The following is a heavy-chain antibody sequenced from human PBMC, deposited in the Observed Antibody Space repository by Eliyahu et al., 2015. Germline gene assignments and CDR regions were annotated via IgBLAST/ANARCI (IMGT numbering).Heavy chain of an antibody. J-gene: IGHJ4*02. D-gene: IGHD2-15*01. CDR3: ARAGGYCSGGSCYNPFDY. Sequence: QVQLQESGPGLVKPSETLSLTCTVSGGSVXLYYWSWIRQPPGKGLEWIGYIYYSGSTNYNPSLKSRVTMSVDTSKNQFSLKLSSVTAADTAVYYCARAGGYCSGGSCYNPFDYWGQGTLVTVSS. CDR1: GGSVXLYY. V-gene: IGHV4-59*02. CDR2: IYYSGST.